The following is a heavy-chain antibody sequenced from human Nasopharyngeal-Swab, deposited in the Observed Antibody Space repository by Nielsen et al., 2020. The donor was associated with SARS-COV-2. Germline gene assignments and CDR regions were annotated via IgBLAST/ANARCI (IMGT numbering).Heavy chain of an antibody. D-gene: IGHD3-10*01. Sequence: GESLKISCAASGFTFSSYGINWVRQAPGQGLEWVSFISSSSTYIYYADSVKGRFTISRDNAKNSPYLQMNSLRAEDTAIYYCAREIRGSGSYQNWFDPWGQGTLVTVSS. J-gene: IGHJ5*02. CDR1: GFTFSSYG. CDR2: ISSSSTYI. V-gene: IGHV3-21*01. CDR3: AREIRGSGSYQNWFDP.